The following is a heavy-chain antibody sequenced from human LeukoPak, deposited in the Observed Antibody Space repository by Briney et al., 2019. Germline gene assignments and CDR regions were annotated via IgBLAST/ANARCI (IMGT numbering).Heavy chain of an antibody. J-gene: IGHJ4*02. CDR3: AKDRVYYFDSSGYSCDY. CDR1: GFPFSNYG. D-gene: IGHD3-22*01. CDR2: TSYDGSNK. Sequence: PGGSLRLSCVASGFPFSNYGMHWVRQAPGKGLEGVAFTSYDGSNKYYADSVKGRFNISRDNSKNTLYLQKHSLRAEDTAVYYCAKDRVYYFDSSGYSCDYWGQGSLVTVSS. V-gene: IGHV3-30*18.